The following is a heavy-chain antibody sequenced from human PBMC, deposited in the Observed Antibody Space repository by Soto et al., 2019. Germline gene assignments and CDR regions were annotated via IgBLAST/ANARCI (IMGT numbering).Heavy chain of an antibody. J-gene: IGHJ6*02. Sequence: SETLSLTCTVSGGSISSYYWSWIRQPPGKGLEWIGYIYYSGSTNYNPSLKSRVTISVDTSKNQFSLKLSSVTAADTAVYYCARDQGVGGSGSYYDYYYYYGMDVWGQGTTVTVSS. CDR3: ARDQGVGGSGSYYDYYYYYGMDV. CDR1: GGSISSYY. CDR2: IYYSGST. V-gene: IGHV4-59*01. D-gene: IGHD3-10*01.